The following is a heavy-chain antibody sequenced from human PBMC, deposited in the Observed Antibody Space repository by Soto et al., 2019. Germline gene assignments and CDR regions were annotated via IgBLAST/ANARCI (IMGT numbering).Heavy chain of an antibody. D-gene: IGHD1-26*01. V-gene: IGHV1-69*08. CDR1: GGTFSSYT. J-gene: IGHJ4*02. Sequence: QVQLVQSGAEVKKPGSSVKVSCKASGGTFSSYTISWVRQAPGQGLEWMGRIIPILGIANYAQKFQGRVTITADKSTSTAYMELSSLRSEDTAVYYCARDLRVGATISYFDYWGQGTLVTVSS. CDR2: IIPILGIA. CDR3: ARDLRVGATISYFDY.